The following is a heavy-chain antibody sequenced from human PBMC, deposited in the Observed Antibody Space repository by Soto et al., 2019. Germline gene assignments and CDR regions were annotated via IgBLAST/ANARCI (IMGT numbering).Heavy chain of an antibody. CDR3: AREAGPDRWFDP. CDR2: ISTTGTT. V-gene: IGHV4-4*07. D-gene: IGHD6-19*01. Sequence: VQLLESGPGLVEPSETLSLTCTVSGASISSYFWTWITQPAGMGLDWFGRISTTGTTNYNPSLKSRVSMSVDTSKNHFSLNLSSVTAADTAVYSCAREAGPDRWFDPWGQGSLVVVAS. J-gene: IGHJ5*02. CDR1: GASISSYF.